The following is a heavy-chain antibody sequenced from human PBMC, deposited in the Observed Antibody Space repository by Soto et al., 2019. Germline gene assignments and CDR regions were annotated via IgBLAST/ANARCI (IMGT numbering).Heavy chain of an antibody. CDR2: INHLGSI. Sequence: QVQLQESGPGLVKPSGTLSLTCAVSGDSISSSYWWNWVRQPPGKGLEWIAEINHLGSISYNPSLKSRATISADKSTNQFSLRLTSVTAADTAVYYCARGYSPTYWGQGSLVTVSS. V-gene: IGHV4-4*02. CDR1: GDSISSSYW. D-gene: IGHD1-1*01. J-gene: IGHJ4*02. CDR3: ARGYSPTY.